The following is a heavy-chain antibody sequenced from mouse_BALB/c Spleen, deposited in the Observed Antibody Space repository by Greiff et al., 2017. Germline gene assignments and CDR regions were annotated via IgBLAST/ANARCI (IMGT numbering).Heavy chain of an antibody. CDR3: ARSSGLTVAPFAY. CDR1: GYTFTDYT. Sequence: VQLQQSGPELVKPGASVKISCKTSGYTFTDYTMHWVKQSHGKSLEWIGGINPNNGGTSYNQKFKGKATLTVDNSSSTAYMELRSLTSEDSAVYYRARSSGLTVAPFAYWGQGTLVTVSA. J-gene: IGHJ3*01. D-gene: IGHD1-1*01. CDR2: INPNNGGT. V-gene: IGHV1-18*01.